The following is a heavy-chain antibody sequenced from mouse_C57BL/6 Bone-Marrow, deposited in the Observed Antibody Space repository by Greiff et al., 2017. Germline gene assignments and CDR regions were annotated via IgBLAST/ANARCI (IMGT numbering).Heavy chain of an antibody. D-gene: IGHD1-1*01. Sequence: VHVKQSGGDLVKPGGSLKLSCAASGFTFSSYGMSWVRQTPDKRLEWVATISSGGSYTYYPDSVKGRFTISRDNAKNTLYLQMSSLKSEDTAMYYCARQGITTVVAPYYFDYWGQGTTLTVSS. CDR1: GFTFSSYG. CDR3: ARQGITTVVAPYYFDY. J-gene: IGHJ2*01. CDR2: ISSGGSYT. V-gene: IGHV5-6*01.